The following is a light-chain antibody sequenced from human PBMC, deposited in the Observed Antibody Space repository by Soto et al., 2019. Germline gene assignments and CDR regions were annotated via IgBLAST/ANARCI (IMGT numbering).Light chain of an antibody. J-gene: IGKJ3*01. CDR3: QQRSNWPPL. Sequence: EIVLTQSPVTLSLSPGERATLSCRASHSVHNYLAWYQQKPGQAPRLLIFDVSSRATGIPARFSGSGSGTDFTLTISSLQPEDFAVYYCQQRSNWPPLFGPGTKVDIK. CDR2: DVS. CDR1: HSVHNY. V-gene: IGKV3-11*01.